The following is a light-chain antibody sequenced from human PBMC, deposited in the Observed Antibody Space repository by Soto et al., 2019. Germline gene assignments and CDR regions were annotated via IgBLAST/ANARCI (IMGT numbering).Light chain of an antibody. CDR3: QQYGESLYT. Sequence: EAVLTQSPDTLSLSPGERATLSCWSSQSVRNNYLAWYQQRPGQAPRLLIYGASNRATGTPDRFSGSGSGTDFTLTISRVEPEDFAVYYCQQYGESLYTFGQGTKLEIK. CDR2: GAS. J-gene: IGKJ2*01. CDR1: QSVRNNY. V-gene: IGKV3-20*01.